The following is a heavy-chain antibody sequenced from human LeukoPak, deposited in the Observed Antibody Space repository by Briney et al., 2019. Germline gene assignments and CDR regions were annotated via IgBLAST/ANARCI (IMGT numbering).Heavy chain of an antibody. CDR1: GGSISSYY. J-gene: IGHJ6*03. CDR3: ARGPGLRSPTPYFYYMDV. V-gene: IGHV4-4*07. Sequence: SETLSLTCTVSGGSISSYYWSWIRQPAGKGLEWIGRIYTSGSTNYNPSLKSRVTISVDKSKNQFSLKLSSVTAADTAVYYCARGPGLRSPTPYFYYMDVWGNGTTVIVSS. D-gene: IGHD4-17*01. CDR2: IYTSGST.